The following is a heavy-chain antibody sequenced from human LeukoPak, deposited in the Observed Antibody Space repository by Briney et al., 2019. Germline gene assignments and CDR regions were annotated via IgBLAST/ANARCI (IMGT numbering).Heavy chain of an antibody. CDR3: ARAWAVAGTPYYFDY. Sequence: LPGGSLRLSCEGSAFIFSGHWMNWVRQTPGKGLEWVASIKEDGSERQYVDSVKGRFSISRDNTKGSLFLQLNSLRAEDTAVYYCARAWAVAGTPYYFDYWGQGTLVTVSS. D-gene: IGHD6-19*01. CDR2: IKEDGSER. V-gene: IGHV3-7*03. CDR1: AFIFSGHW. J-gene: IGHJ4*02.